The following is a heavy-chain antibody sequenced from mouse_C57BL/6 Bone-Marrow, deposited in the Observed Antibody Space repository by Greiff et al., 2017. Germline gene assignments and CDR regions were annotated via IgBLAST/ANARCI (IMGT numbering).Heavy chain of an antibody. CDR2: IHPSSGST. D-gene: IGHD2-12*01. Sequence: VQLQQPGAELVKPGASVKLSCKASGYTFTSYWMHWVKQRPGQGLEWIGMIHPSSGSTNYNEKFKSKATLTEDKSSRTAYMQLSSLTYEDSAVYACARGGYYSLGFAYWGQGTLVTVSA. CDR3: ARGGYYSLGFAY. J-gene: IGHJ3*01. CDR1: GYTFTSYW. V-gene: IGHV1-64*01.